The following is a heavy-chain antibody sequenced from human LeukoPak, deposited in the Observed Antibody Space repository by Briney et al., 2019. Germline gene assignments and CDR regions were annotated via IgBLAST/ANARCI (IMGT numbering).Heavy chain of an antibody. V-gene: IGHV4-34*01. J-gene: IGHJ4*02. CDR2: INHSGST. Sequence: SETLSLTCAVYGGSFSGYYWSWIRQPPGKGLEWIGEINHSGSTNYNPALKSRVTISVDTSKNQFSLKLSSVTAADTAVYYCARAVLLAAAARGGHFDYLGQGTLVTVSS. CDR1: GGSFSGYY. D-gene: IGHD6-13*01. CDR3: ARAVLLAAAARGGHFDY.